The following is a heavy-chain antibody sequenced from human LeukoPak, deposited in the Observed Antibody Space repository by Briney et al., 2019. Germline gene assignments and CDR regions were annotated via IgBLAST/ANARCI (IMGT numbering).Heavy chain of an antibody. CDR3: AKDSSIAAAGGYYYYGMTS. D-gene: IGHD6-13*01. Sequence: GGSLRLSCAASGFTFDDYAMHWVRQAPGKGLEWVSLISGDGGSTYYAYSVKGRFTISRNNSKNSLYLQMNSLRTEDTALYYCAKDSSIAAAGGYYYYGMTSGAKGPRSPSP. CDR2: ISGDGGST. J-gene: IGHJ6*02. V-gene: IGHV3-43*02. CDR1: GFTFDDYA.